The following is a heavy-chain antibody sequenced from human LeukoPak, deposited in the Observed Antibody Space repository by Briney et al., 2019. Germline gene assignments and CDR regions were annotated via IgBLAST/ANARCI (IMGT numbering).Heavy chain of an antibody. D-gene: IGHD3-16*01. V-gene: IGHV4-34*01. J-gene: IGHJ6*03. CDR3: ARAGGNVGGYYMDV. CDR1: GGSFSGYF. Sequence: PSETLSLTCAVYGGSFSGYFWSWIRQPPGKGLEWIGDINHNGGTNYNPSLKSRVTISLDTSKNQFSLKLHSVIAADTAVYYCARAGGNVGGYYMDVWGKGTTVTVSS. CDR2: INHNGGT.